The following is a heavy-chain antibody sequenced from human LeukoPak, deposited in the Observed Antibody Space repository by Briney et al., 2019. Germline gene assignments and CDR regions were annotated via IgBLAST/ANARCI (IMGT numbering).Heavy chain of an antibody. J-gene: IGHJ6*03. CDR3: AKDTCSSTSCYFIYYYYTDV. CDR2: ISGSGGST. D-gene: IGHD2-2*01. CDR1: GFTFSSYA. Sequence: GGSLRLSCAASGFTFSSYAMSWVRQAPGKGLEWVSAISGSGGSTYYADSVKGRFTISRDNSKNTLCLQMNSLRAEDTAVYYCAKDTCSSTSCYFIYYYYTDVWGKGTTVTVSS. V-gene: IGHV3-23*01.